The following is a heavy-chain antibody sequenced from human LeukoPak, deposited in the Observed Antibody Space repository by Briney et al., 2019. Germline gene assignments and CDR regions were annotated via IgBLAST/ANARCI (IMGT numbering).Heavy chain of an antibody. J-gene: IGHJ4*02. CDR3: AREGPAY. V-gene: IGHV3-48*01. Sequence: GGSLRLSCAASGFTFNTYGMNWVRQAPGKGLEWISYISSSSSTVYYADSVKGRFTISRDNAENSLNLQMNNLRAEDTAVYYCAREGPAYWGQGTLVTVSS. CDR2: ISSSSSTV. CDR1: GFTFNTYG.